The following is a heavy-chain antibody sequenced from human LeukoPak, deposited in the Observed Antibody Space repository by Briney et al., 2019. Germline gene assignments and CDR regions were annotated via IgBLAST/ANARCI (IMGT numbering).Heavy chain of an antibody. CDR2: IYHTGST. D-gene: IGHD3-10*01. J-gene: IGHJ5*02. CDR1: GGSIRSFF. Sequence: PSETLSLTCTVSGGSIRSFFWRWLRQPPGKRLEWLGHIYHTGSTNYNPSFKSRLTISVDMSKNLFSLKLTSLTSADTAIYYCARGDLPSPNWFDPWGQGTLVTVSS. CDR3: ARGDLPSPNWFDP. V-gene: IGHV4-59*01.